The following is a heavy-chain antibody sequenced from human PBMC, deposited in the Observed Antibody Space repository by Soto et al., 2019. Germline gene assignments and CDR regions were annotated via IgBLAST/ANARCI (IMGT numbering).Heavy chain of an antibody. J-gene: IGHJ3*02. D-gene: IGHD6-13*01. CDR1: GGSFSGYY. Sequence: SETLSLTCAVYGGSFSGYYWSWIRQPPGKGLEWIGEINHSGSTNYNPSLKSRVTISVDTSKNQFSLKLSSVTAADTAVYYCARGPGAAAGTRDAFDIWGQGTMVTVSS. CDR3: ARGPGAAAGTRDAFDI. V-gene: IGHV4-34*01. CDR2: INHSGST.